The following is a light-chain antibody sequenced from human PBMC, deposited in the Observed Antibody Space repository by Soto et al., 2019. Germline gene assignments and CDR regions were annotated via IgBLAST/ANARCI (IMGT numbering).Light chain of an antibody. Sequence: DIQLTQSPSSLSASVGDRVTITCRASQAISSYLAWYQQKPGKVPELLIYATSTLESGAPSRVSGSGAGTDFTLTISSRQPEEVATYYCHKYNHAPTFGGGTKVEIK. V-gene: IGKV1-27*01. CDR2: ATS. J-gene: IGKJ4*01. CDR3: HKYNHAPT. CDR1: QAISSY.